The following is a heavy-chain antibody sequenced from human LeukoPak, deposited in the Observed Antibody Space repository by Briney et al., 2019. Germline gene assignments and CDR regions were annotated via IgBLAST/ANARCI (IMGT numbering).Heavy chain of an antibody. D-gene: IGHD5-12*01. CDR3: ARGRGYSGYDFGY. J-gene: IGHJ4*02. CDR1: GFTFSSYS. CDR2: ISSSSSYT. V-gene: IGHV3-21*01. Sequence: KPGGSLRLSCAASGFTFSSYSMNWVRQAPGKGLEWVSSISSSSSYTYYADSVKGRFTISRDSAKNSLYLQMDSLRAEDTAVYYCARGRGYSGYDFGYWGQGTLVTVSS.